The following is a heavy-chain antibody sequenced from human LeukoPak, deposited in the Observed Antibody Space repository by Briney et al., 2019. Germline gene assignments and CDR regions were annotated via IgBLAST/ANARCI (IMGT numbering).Heavy chain of an antibody. V-gene: IGHV4-59*08. CDR3: ARHDSSGYYFDY. J-gene: IGHJ4*02. CDR1: VGSISSYY. CDR2: IYYSGST. Sequence: PSETLSLTCTVSVGSISSYYWSWIRQPPGKGLEWIGYIYYSGSTNYNPSLKSRVTISVDTSKNQFSLKLSSVTAADTAVYYCARHDSSGYYFDYWGQGTLVTVSS. D-gene: IGHD3-22*01.